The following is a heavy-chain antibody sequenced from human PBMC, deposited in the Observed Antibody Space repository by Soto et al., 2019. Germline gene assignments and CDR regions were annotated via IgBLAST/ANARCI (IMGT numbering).Heavy chain of an antibody. CDR1: GFTLSHYW. V-gene: IGHV3-74*01. D-gene: IGHD3-10*01. Sequence: GGSLRLSCAASGFTLSHYWMHWVRQVPGRGLVWVSRLKCDGSSRYYAGSVKGRFTISRDNSKNTLYLQMNSLRAEDTAVYYCAKDHPYRGWGVYFDYWGQGILVTVSS. CDR2: LKCDGSSR. J-gene: IGHJ4*02. CDR3: AKDHPYRGWGVYFDY.